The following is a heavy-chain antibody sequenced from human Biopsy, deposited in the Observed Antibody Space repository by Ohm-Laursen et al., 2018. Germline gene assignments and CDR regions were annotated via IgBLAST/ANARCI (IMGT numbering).Heavy chain of an antibody. J-gene: IGHJ6*02. V-gene: IGHV4-59*01. D-gene: IGHD2/OR15-2a*01. Sequence: SETLSLTCTVFGGSISSDYWSWIRQTPGKGLEWIGYIYYSGSTNYNPSLKSRVTISVDTSKNQFSLRLNSVTAADTAVYYCARATNSTGWPYCYFYGMDVWGQGTTVTVSS. CDR3: ARATNSTGWPYCYFYGMDV. CDR1: GGSISSDY. CDR2: IYYSGST.